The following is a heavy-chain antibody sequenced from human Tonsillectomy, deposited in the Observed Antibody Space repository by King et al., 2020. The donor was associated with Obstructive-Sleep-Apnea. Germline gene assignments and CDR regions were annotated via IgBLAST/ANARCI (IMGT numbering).Heavy chain of an antibody. CDR2: ISGSGGGP. CDR1: GFTFRSYA. CDR3: AKDIINYDSLTGPVDY. J-gene: IGHJ4*02. Sequence: VQLVESGGGLVQPGGSLRLSCAGSGFTFRSYAMSWVRQAPGKGLEWVSGISGSGGGPYHADSGKGRFTISRDNSKNTLYLQMNSLRAEDTAVYYCAKDIINYDSLTGPVDYWGQGTLVTVSS. D-gene: IGHD3-9*01. V-gene: IGHV3-23*04.